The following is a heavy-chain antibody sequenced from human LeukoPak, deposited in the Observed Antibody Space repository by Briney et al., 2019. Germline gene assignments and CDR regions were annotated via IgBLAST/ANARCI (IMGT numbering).Heavy chain of an antibody. D-gene: IGHD1-26*01. CDR2: IYSGGST. CDR3: ARGYLDSGGGAFDI. J-gene: IGHJ3*02. CDR1: GFIVSSNY. V-gene: IGHV3-53*01. Sequence: GGPLRLSCVASGFIVSSNYMSWVRQAPGKGLEWVSVIYSGGSTYYAVSVQGRFTISRDNSKNTLYLQMDSLRAEDTAVYYCARGYLDSGGGAFDIWGQGTMVTVSS.